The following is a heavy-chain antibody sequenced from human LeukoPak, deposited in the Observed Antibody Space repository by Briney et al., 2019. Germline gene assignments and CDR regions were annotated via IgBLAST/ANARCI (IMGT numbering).Heavy chain of an antibody. D-gene: IGHD6-19*01. CDR2: ISAYNGNT. CDR1: GYSFTSYG. J-gene: IGHJ1*01. Sequence: ASVKVSCKTSGYSFTSYGVSWVRQAPGQGLDRMGWISAYNGNTHYAQKFQGRVTMTTDTSTSTAYMELRSLRSDDTAVYYCARDFDSSGWYQAEYFHHWGQGTLVTVSS. V-gene: IGHV1-18*01. CDR3: ARDFDSSGWYQAEYFHH.